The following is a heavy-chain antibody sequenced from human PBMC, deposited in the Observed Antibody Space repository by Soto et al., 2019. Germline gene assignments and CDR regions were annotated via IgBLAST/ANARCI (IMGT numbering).Heavy chain of an antibody. Sequence: QLQLHQSGAGLLKPSETLSLTCDVSGGSFTGYYWAWIRQPPGKGLEWMGEINHSGFTNYNPSLTARVTISLDTSRSQFSLKLDSLTAADTAFYFCARGHGRFAHWGQGTLVTVSS. CDR2: INHSGFT. CDR1: GGSFTGYY. J-gene: IGHJ4*02. CDR3: ARGHGRFAH. V-gene: IGHV4-34*01.